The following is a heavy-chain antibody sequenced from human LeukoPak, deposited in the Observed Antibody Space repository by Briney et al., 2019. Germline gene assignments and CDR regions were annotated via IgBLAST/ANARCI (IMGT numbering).Heavy chain of an antibody. V-gene: IGHV3-15*04. J-gene: IGHJ4*02. CDR1: GVTLSNYA. CDR2: IASKTDGGTT. Sequence: GGSLRLSCVASGVTLSNYAMNWVRQAPGKGLEWVGRIASKTDGGTTDYAAPVKGRFTISRDDSKNTLFLQMNSLKTEDTAVYYCTTGIRGDCGQGTLVTVSS. CDR3: TTGIRGD.